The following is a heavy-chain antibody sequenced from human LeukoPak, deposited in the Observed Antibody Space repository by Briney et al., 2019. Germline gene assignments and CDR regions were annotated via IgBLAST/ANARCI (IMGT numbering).Heavy chain of an antibody. CDR1: GYTFSSYE. D-gene: IGHD1-1*01. J-gene: IGHJ4*02. CDR3: AKANWVSNADAVF. V-gene: IGHV3-48*03. Sequence: GGSLRLSCAAYGYTFSSYEMNWVRQAPGEGLEWISYTSSRATFTYYADSVKGRFTISRDNAKNSLYLQMNSLRVEDTAVYFCAKANWVSNADAVFWGQGTLVTVSS. CDR2: TSSRATFT.